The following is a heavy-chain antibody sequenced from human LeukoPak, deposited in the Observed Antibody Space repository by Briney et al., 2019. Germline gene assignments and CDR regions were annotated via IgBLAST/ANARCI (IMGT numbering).Heavy chain of an antibody. CDR1: GFTVSSNY. CDR2: IYSGGST. V-gene: IGHV3-66*01. Sequence: GGSLRLSCAASGFTVSSNYMSWVRQAPGKGLEWVSVIYSGGSTYYAGSVKGRFTISRDNSKNTLYLQMNSLRAEDTAVYYCAREGQQLVNDYWGQGTLVTVSS. J-gene: IGHJ4*02. D-gene: IGHD6-13*01. CDR3: AREGQQLVNDY.